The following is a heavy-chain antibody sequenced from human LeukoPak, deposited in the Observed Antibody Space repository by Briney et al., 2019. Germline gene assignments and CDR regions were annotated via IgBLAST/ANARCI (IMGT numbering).Heavy chain of an antibody. CDR2: ISASGGST. D-gene: IGHD3-22*01. J-gene: IGHJ4*02. CDR3: ARRDYYYCLDY. CDR1: GFTFSSSA. V-gene: IGHV3-23*01. Sequence: PGGSLRLSCAASGFTFSSSAMSWVRQVPGKGLEWVSGISASGGSTYYADSVRGRFTISRDNSKNTLYLQMNSLRAEDTAVYYCARRDYYYCLDYWGQGTLVTVSS.